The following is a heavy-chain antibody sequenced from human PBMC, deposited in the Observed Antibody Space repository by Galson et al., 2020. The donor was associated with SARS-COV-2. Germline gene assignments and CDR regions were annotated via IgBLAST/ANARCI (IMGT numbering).Heavy chain of an antibody. CDR2: ISMSSSHI. Sequence: GESVKISCAASGFTFSNYSMNWVRQAPAKGLEWVSSISMSSSHIYYPDSMKGRFTISRDNGKNSLYLQMNSLRAEDTAVYYCAGEGRNFDFLPPRGGFDSWGQGTMVTVSS. CDR1: GFTFSNYS. V-gene: IGHV3-21*01. D-gene: IGHD3-9*01. CDR3: AGEGRNFDFLPPRGGFDS. J-gene: IGHJ3*02.